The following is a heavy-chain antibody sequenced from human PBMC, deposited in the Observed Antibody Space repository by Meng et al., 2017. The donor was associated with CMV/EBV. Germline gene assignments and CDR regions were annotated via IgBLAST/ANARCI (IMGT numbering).Heavy chain of an antibody. D-gene: IGHD1-26*01. CDR2: INHSGST. J-gene: IGHJ5*02. V-gene: IGHV4-34*01. Sequence: QVQLQQWGAGLLEPSGPLSLTCAVYGGSFSGYYWSWIHQPPGKGLEWIGEINHSGSTNYNPSLKSRVTISVDTSKNQFSLKLSSVTAADTAVYYCARGVGGWFDPWGQGTLVTVSS. CDR1: GGSFSGYY. CDR3: ARGVGGWFDP.